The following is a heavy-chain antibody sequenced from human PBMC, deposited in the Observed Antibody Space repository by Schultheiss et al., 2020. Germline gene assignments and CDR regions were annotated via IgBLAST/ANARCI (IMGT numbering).Heavy chain of an antibody. CDR3: ARNGFSSHDYFDY. J-gene: IGHJ4*02. CDR1: GFTFSSYA. D-gene: IGHD5-12*01. Sequence: GGSLRLSCAASGFTFSSYAMHWVRQAPGKGLEWVSSISSSSSTIYYADSVKGRFTISRNNGKNSLYLQMNSLRDEDTAVYYCARNGFSSHDYFDYWGQGTLVTVSS. V-gene: IGHV3-48*02. CDR2: ISSSSSTI.